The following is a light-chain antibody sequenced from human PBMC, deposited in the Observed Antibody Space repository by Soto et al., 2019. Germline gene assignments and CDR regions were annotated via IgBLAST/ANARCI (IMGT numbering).Light chain of an antibody. CDR3: QQYYSYPLT. J-gene: IGKJ4*01. V-gene: IGKV1-39*01. CDR1: QSISTY. Sequence: IQLTQSPSSLSASVGDRVTLTCLASQSISTYLNWYKQKPGKAPKLLSYAASTLQSGVPSRFSGSGSGTDFTLTISCLQSEDFATYYCQQYYSYPLTFGGGTKVDIK. CDR2: AAS.